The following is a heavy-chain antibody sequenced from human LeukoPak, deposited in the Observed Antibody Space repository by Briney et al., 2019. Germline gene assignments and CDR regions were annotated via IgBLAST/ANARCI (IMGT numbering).Heavy chain of an antibody. V-gene: IGHV3-53*01. CDR2: IYSGGST. CDR3: ASLGDYYDSSGYYY. Sequence: PGGSLRLSCAASVFTVSSNYMSWVRQAPGKGLEWVSVIYSGGSTYYADSVKGRFTISRDNSKNTLYLQMNSLRAEDTAVYYCASLGDYYDSSGYYYWGQGTLVTVSS. CDR1: VFTVSSNY. D-gene: IGHD3-22*01. J-gene: IGHJ4*02.